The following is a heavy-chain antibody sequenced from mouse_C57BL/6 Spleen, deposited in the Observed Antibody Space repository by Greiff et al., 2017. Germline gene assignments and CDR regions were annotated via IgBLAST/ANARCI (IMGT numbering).Heavy chain of an antibody. CDR3: ARYYYGSSYFDY. J-gene: IGHJ2*01. CDR2: ISSGGSYP. CDR1: GFTFSSYG. D-gene: IGHD1-1*01. V-gene: IGHV5-6*01. Sequence: EVHLVESGGDLVKPGGSLKLSCAASGFTFSSYGMSWVRQTPDKRLEWVATISSGGSYPYYPDSVKGRFTISRDNAKNTLYLQLSSLKSEDTAMYYCARYYYGSSYFDYWGQGTTLTVSS.